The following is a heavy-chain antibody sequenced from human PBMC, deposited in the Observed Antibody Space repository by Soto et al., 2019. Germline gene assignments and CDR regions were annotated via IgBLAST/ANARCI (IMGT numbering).Heavy chain of an antibody. D-gene: IGHD3-16*01. Sequence: PGGSLRLSCAVFGFTFSDYPMYWVRQAPGKGLEWVAIVSHDGSNKWYADFVKGRFTISRDNAKNTLYLQMNSLRAEDTAVYYCVRCWGSGDGSNLGYNWLDPWGQGT. CDR1: GFTFSDYP. CDR3: VRCWGSGDGSNLGYNWLDP. V-gene: IGHV3-30-3*01. CDR2: VSHDGSNK. J-gene: IGHJ5*02.